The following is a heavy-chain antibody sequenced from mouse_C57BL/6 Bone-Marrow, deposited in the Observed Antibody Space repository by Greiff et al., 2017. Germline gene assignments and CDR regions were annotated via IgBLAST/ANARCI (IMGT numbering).Heavy chain of an antibody. D-gene: IGHD2-2*01. V-gene: IGHV5-17*01. CDR2: ISSGSSTI. CDR1: GFTFSDYG. Sequence: EVQVVESGGGLVKPGGSLKLSCAASGFTFSDYGMHWVRQAPEKGLKWVAYISSGSSTIYYTATVTGRFTISRANAKNTLFLQMTSLRSEDTAMYYCARGDYAYEGAWFAYWGQGTLVTVSA. CDR3: ARGDYAYEGAWFAY. J-gene: IGHJ3*01.